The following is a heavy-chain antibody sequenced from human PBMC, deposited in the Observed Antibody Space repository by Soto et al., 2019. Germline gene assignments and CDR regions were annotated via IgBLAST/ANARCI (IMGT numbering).Heavy chain of an antibody. Sequence: QVQLVESGGGMVQPGKSLRLSCAASGFTFSTYGMHWVRQAPGKGLEWVAVIWYDGSNKYHGDSLKGRFTISRDNSKNTLYLQINNRRAEDTAVYYCGRDGALGDTAVVDSWGQGTLVTVSS. V-gene: IGHV3-33*01. J-gene: IGHJ4*02. CDR2: IWYDGSNK. D-gene: IGHD5-18*01. CDR3: GRDGALGDTAVVDS. CDR1: GFTFSTYG.